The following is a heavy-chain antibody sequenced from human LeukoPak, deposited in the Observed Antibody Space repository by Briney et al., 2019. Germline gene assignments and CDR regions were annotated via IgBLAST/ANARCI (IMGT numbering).Heavy chain of an antibody. Sequence: PGGSLRLSCAASGFTFSSYGMHWVRQAPGKGLEWVAVISYDGSNKYYADSVKGRFTISRDNSKNTLYLQMNSLRAEDTAVYYCAKDRIAAAGTKGYYFDYWGQGTLVTVSS. CDR2: ISYDGSNK. V-gene: IGHV3-30*18. CDR3: AKDRIAAAGTKGYYFDY. D-gene: IGHD6-13*01. CDR1: GFTFSSYG. J-gene: IGHJ4*02.